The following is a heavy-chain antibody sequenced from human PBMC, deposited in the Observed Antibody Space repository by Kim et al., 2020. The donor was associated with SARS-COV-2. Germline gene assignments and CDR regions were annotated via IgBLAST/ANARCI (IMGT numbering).Heavy chain of an antibody. CDR2: IYNTGST. CDR3: ARHDGYNHP. CDR1: GGSISPYY. V-gene: IGHV4-59*08. Sequence: SETLSLTCTISGGSISPYYWSWMRQPPGQGLEWIGCIYNTGSTIYHPPLKSRVPMSLDTSISQFSVKLRSVTAVDTAVYYCARHDGYNHP. J-gene: IGHJ5*02. D-gene: IGHD1-1*01.